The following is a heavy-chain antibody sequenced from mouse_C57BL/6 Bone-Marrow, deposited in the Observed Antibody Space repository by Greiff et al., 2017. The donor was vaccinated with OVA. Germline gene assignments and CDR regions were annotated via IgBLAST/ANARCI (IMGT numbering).Heavy chain of an antibody. Sequence: QVQLKQPGAELVKPGASVKMSCKASGYTFTSYWITWVKQRPGQGLEWIGDIYPGSGSTNYNEKFKSKATLTVDTSSSTAYMQLSSLTSEDFAVYYCARRYYGSSWYFDVWGTGTTVTVSS. CDR3: ARRYYGSSWYFDV. V-gene: IGHV1-55*01. CDR1: GYTFTSYW. CDR2: IYPGSGST. J-gene: IGHJ1*03. D-gene: IGHD1-1*01.